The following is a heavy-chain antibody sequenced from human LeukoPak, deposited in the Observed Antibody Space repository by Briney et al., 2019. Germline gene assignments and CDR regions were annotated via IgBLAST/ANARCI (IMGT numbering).Heavy chain of an antibody. CDR3: KSGGAAPGSFDY. CDR1: GFTFTTYW. D-gene: IGHD1-26*01. J-gene: IGHJ4*01. Sequence: QPEGSLRLSCAASGFTFTTYWMSWMRQAPGKGLQWVANIKHDGSEQYYVDSVKGRFTISRDNAKNSLFLQMNSLGVEDTAVYYCKSGGAAPGSFDYWGHGALVTVSS. V-gene: IGHV3-7*01. CDR2: IKHDGSEQ.